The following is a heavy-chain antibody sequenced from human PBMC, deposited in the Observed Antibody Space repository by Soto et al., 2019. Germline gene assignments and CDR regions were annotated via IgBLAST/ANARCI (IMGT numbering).Heavy chain of an antibody. V-gene: IGHV3-23*01. J-gene: IGHJ3*01. CDR3: ATWHLQEHAYDV. Sequence: GGSLRLSCGVSGFTVTSNGVSWVRQAPGKGPEWVSAISPNGQGIWYADSLKGRFTTSGDSSRTIVYLQMNDLRPEDTAVYYCATWHLQEHAYDVWGQGTTVTVSS. D-gene: IGHD4-4*01. CDR2: ISPNGQGI. CDR1: GFTVTSNG.